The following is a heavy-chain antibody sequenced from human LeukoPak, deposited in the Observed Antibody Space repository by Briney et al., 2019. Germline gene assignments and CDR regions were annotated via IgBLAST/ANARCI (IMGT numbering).Heavy chain of an antibody. CDR2: ISGSGGST. Sequence: GGSLRLSCAASGFTSSSYGMSWVRQAPGKGLEWVSAISGSGGSTYYADSVKGRFTISRDNSKNTLYLQMNSLRAEDTAVYYCASSYYYDSSGYRKDYYYYYMDVWGKGTTVTISS. D-gene: IGHD3-22*01. CDR1: GFTSSSYG. J-gene: IGHJ6*03. CDR3: ASSYYYDSSGYRKDYYYYYMDV. V-gene: IGHV3-23*01.